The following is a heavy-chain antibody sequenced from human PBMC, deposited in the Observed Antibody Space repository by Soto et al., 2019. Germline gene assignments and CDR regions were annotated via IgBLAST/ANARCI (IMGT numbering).Heavy chain of an antibody. V-gene: IGHV1-2*04. D-gene: IGHD3-10*01. CDR1: GYTFTSYG. J-gene: IGHJ6*02. CDR3: ARDYYGSGNGYYGMDV. Sequence: ASVKVSCKASGYTFTSYGISWVRQAPGQGLEWMGWINPNSGGTNYAQKFQGWVTMTRDTSISTAYMELSRLRSDDTAVYYCARDYYGSGNGYYGMDVWGQGTTVTVSS. CDR2: INPNSGGT.